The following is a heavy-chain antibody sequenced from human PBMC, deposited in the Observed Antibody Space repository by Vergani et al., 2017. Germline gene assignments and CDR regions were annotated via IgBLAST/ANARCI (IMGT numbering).Heavy chain of an antibody. J-gene: IGHJ6*03. CDR3: AKDGGITGTMSYMDV. V-gene: IGHV3-30*18. CDR2: ISYDGSNK. Sequence: QVQLVESGGGVVQPGRSLRLSCAASGFTFSSYGMHWVRQAPGKGLEWVAVISYDGSNKYYADSVKGRFTISRDNSKNTLYLQMNSLRAEDKAVYYCAKDGGITGTMSYMDVWGKGTTVTVSS. CDR1: GFTFSSYG. D-gene: IGHD1-7*01.